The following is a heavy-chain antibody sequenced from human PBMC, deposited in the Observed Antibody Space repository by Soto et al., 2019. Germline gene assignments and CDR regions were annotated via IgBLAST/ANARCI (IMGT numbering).Heavy chain of an antibody. CDR3: ARGGGTKIVVTTCYAMDV. V-gene: IGHV1-69*12. CDR2: IIPVFGTP. D-gene: IGHD3-22*01. CDR1: GGSLSNYG. Sequence: QVQLVQSGAEVKKPGSSVTVSCQASGGSLSNYGISWVRQAPGQGLEWMGAIIPVFGTPNYAQKFQDRVTFTAEESTTTVYMEVRSLTSEDTAVYYCARGGGTKIVVTTCYAMDVWGEGTTFTVSS. J-gene: IGHJ6*04.